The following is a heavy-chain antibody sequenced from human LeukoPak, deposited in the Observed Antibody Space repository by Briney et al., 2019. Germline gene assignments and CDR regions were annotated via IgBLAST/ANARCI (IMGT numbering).Heavy chain of an antibody. CDR2: ISSSSSYI. J-gene: IGHJ3*02. CDR3: ARDTSAAGHDAFDI. V-gene: IGHV3-21*01. Sequence: GGSLRLSCAASGFTFSSYSMNWVHQAPGKGLEWVSSISSSSSYIYYADSVKGRFTISRDNAKNSLYLQMNSLRAEDTAVYYCARDTSAAGHDAFDIWGQGTMVTVSS. D-gene: IGHD6-13*01. CDR1: GFTFSSYS.